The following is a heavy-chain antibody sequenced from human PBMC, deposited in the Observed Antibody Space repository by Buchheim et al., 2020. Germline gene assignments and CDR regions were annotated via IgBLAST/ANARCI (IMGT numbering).Heavy chain of an antibody. CDR1: GFIFSSCA. Sequence: EVQLLESGGGLVQPGGSLRLSCAASGFIFSSCAMSWVRQAPGKGLEWVSGISGSGGRTYYADPVKGRFTISRDNSKNTLYLQMNSLRAEDTAVYYCAKARVVSVITNYDYWGQGTL. D-gene: IGHD3-10*01. V-gene: IGHV3-23*01. CDR3: AKARVVSVITNYDY. CDR2: ISGSGGRT. J-gene: IGHJ4*02.